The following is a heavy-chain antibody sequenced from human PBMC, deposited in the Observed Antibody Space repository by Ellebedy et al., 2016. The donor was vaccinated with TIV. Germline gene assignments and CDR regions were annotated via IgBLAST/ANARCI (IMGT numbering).Heavy chain of an antibody. Sequence: GSLRLXCTVSGGSISSYYWSWIRQPPGKGLEWIGYIYYSGSTNYNPSLKSRVTISVDTSKNQFSLKLSSVTAADTAVYYCARGCSGGSCLGNYDAFDIWGQGTMVTVSS. V-gene: IGHV4-59*01. CDR2: IYYSGST. J-gene: IGHJ3*02. CDR1: GGSISSYY. D-gene: IGHD2-15*01. CDR3: ARGCSGGSCLGNYDAFDI.